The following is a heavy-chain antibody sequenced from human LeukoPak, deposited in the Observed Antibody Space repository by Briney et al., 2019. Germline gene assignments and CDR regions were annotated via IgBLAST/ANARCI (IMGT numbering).Heavy chain of an antibody. CDR2: IYYSGST. D-gene: IGHD1-26*01. Sequence: SETLSLTCTVSGGSISSYYWSWIRQPPGKGLEWIGYIYYSGSTNYNTSLQSRVTISVDTSKNQFSLNLSSVTAADTAVYYCARHSVAGGWFDPWGQGTLVTVSS. CDR1: GGSISSYY. CDR3: ARHSVAGGWFDP. J-gene: IGHJ5*02. V-gene: IGHV4-59*08.